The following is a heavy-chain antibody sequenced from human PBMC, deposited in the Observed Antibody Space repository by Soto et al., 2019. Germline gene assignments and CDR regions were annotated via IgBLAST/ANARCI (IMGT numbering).Heavy chain of an antibody. CDR2: ISFGGGNS. CDR1: GFAFSSYA. D-gene: IGHD7-27*01. CDR3: AKEWGSPGTFDQ. Sequence: PGGSLRLSCAASGFAFSSYAMSWVRQAPGKGLEWVSAISFGGGNSYYADSVKGRFTISRDNSKKTLYLQMNSLTAEDTAVYYCAKEWGSPGTFDQWGQGTLVTVSS. V-gene: IGHV3-23*01. J-gene: IGHJ4*02.